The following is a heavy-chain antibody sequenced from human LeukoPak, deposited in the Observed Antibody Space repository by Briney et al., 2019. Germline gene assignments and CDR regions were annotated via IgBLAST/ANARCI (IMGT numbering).Heavy chain of an antibody. D-gene: IGHD5-24*01. CDR3: AKDYRPDGYNDLDY. CDR2: IVGSNGKT. Sequence: GGSLRLSCAAAGFTFSTYTMHWVRQAPGKGLDWVSGIVGSNGKTYYADSVKGRFTISRDNSKNTLYLQMNSLRAEDTAVYFCAKDYRPDGYNDLDYWGQGTQATVSS. CDR1: GFTFSTYT. V-gene: IGHV3-23*01. J-gene: IGHJ4*02.